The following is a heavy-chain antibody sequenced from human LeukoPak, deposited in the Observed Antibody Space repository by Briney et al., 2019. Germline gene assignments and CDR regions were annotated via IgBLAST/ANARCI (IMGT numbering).Heavy chain of an antibody. CDR3: YKEGKTRKWNCSQAKTVY. CDR1: GFTSSISA. V-gene: IGHV3-23*01. D-gene: IGHD1-7*01. Sequence: PGRSLRPSCPAAGFTSSISAMTWVRHAPGKWREWVSAISDIVGRTYYADSVKGRFSISRDNSKNTLYLQMSSLTAEDTSVNYCYKEGKTRKWNCSQAKTVYWGQGNLVTVSS. J-gene: IGHJ4*02. CDR2: ISDIVGRT.